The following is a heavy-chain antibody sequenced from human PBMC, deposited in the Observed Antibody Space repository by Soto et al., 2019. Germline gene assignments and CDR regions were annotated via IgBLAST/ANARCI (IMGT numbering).Heavy chain of an antibody. CDR2: IKQDGSEK. CDR3: ARVSLWDFWTPAFDI. J-gene: IGHJ3*02. V-gene: IGHV3-7*01. CDR1: GFTFSSYW. D-gene: IGHD3-3*01. Sequence: HPGGSLRLSCAASGFTFSSYWMSWVRQAPGKGLEWVANIKQDGSEKYYVDSVKGRFTISRDNAKNSLYLQMNSLRAEDTAVYYCARVSLWDFWTPAFDIWGQGTMVTVSS.